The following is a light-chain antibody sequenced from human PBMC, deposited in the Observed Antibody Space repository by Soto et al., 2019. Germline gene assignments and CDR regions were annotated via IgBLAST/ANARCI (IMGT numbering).Light chain of an antibody. V-gene: IGLV1-47*01. CDR2: NND. CDR1: NSNIGGNY. J-gene: IGLJ2*01. Sequence: QSVLTQPPSASGAPGQKFTISCSGTNSNIGGNYVYWYQQLPGTAPKLLIYNNDQRPSGVPDRISGSKSGTSASLAISGLRSEDEAEYYCAAWDDSLSGLVFGGGTKLTVL. CDR3: AAWDDSLSGLV.